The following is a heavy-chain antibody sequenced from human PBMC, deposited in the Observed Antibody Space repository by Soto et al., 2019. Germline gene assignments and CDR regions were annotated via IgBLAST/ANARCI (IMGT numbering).Heavy chain of an antibody. Sequence: EVQLVESGGGLVKPGGYLRLSCTASGFAFNTYSMNWVRQAPGKGLEWVSSINEDSTYIYYADSLRGRITISRDNAKDSLFLQMNSLRPDDTAVYYCVRDLGRYFRSGYMDLWGDGATVTVYS. CDR3: VRDLGRYFRSGYMDL. V-gene: IGHV3-21*02. CDR2: INEDSTYI. D-gene: IGHD3-9*01. J-gene: IGHJ6*03. CDR1: GFAFNTYS.